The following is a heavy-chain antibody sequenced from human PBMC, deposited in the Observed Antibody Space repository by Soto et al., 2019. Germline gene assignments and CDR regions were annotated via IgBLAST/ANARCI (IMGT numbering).Heavy chain of an antibody. J-gene: IGHJ4*02. Sequence: QVQLQESGPGLVKPSETLSLTCTVSGGSISSYYWSWIRQPPGKGLAWIGYIYYSGSTNYNPSLKSRVTISVDTSKNQFSLKLSSVTAADTAVYYCARDYYDSSGYYYPLRYWGQGTLVTVSS. CDR3: ARDYYDSSGYYYPLRY. CDR2: IYYSGST. V-gene: IGHV4-59*01. CDR1: GGSISSYY. D-gene: IGHD3-22*01.